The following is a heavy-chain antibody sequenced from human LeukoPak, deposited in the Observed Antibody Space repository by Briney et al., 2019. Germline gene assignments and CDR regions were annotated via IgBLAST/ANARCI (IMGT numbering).Heavy chain of an antibody. CDR1: GYTFREYG. D-gene: IGHD4-23*01. V-gene: IGHV1-2*02. CDR2: INPNSGGT. CDR3: ARDLYGGTSATFDY. Sequence: GASVKVSCKVSGYTFREYGITWVRQAPGQGLEWMGWINPNSGGTYYAQKFQGRVTMTSDTSISTAYMELSRLRSDNTAVYYCARDLYGGTSATFDYWGQGTLVTVSS. J-gene: IGHJ4*02.